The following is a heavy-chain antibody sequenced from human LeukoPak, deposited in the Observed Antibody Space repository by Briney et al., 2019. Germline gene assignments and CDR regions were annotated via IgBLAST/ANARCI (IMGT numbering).Heavy chain of an antibody. CDR2: INEDGSTT. CDR1: GFTFSSNW. V-gene: IGHV3-74*01. Sequence: AGSLRLSCAASGFTFSSNWMHWVRQAPGKGLVWVSRINEDGSTTNYADSVKGRSTIFRDNAKNTLYLQMNSLRAEDTAVYYCAKGSSIVGATPADYWGQGTLVTVSS. CDR3: AKGSSIVGATPADY. J-gene: IGHJ4*02. D-gene: IGHD1-26*01.